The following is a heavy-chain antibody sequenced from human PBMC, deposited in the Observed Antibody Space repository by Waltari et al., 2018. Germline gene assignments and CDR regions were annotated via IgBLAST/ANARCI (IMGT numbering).Heavy chain of an antibody. CDR3: ARDRYYFDNSGFYSNGYFDY. V-gene: IGHV3-7*01. CDR2: IKQDGTEK. Sequence: VQLVESGGGLVEPGGSLRLSCAASGFTFRSFWMSWVRQAPGKGLEWVANIKQDGTEKFYVDSVKGRFTISRDNANNSLYLQLNSLRAEDTAVYYCARDRYYFDNSGFYSNGYFDYWGQGSLVTVSS. J-gene: IGHJ4*02. D-gene: IGHD3-22*01. CDR1: GFTFRSFW.